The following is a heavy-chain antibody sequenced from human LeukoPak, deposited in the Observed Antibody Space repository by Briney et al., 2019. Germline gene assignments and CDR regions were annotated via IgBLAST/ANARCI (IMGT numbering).Heavy chain of an antibody. D-gene: IGHD4-17*01. CDR3: ARDGYGDYASFDY. V-gene: IGHV1-2*02. J-gene: IGHJ4*02. CDR1: GYTFTGHY. CDR2: VNPNSGGT. Sequence: ASVKVSCKASGYTFTGHYIHWVRQAPGQGLEWMGWVNPNSGGTYSAQKFQGRVTMTRDTSISTAYMELSSLISDDTAVYYCARDGYGDYASFDYWGQGTLVTVSS.